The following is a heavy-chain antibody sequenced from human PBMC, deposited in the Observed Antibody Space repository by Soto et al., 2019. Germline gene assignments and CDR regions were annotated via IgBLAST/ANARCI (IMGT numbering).Heavy chain of an antibody. D-gene: IGHD2-15*01. Sequence: QVQLQESGPGLVKPSQTLSLTCTVSGGSMNSGGYCWSWIRQHPGEGLEWIGCISYGGTTSYNPSLTSRVIISVDTSKNQFSLKLTSVTAADTAVYYCSRGILVWGQGTLITVSS. CDR2: ISYGGTT. J-gene: IGHJ4*02. CDR1: GGSMNSGGYC. V-gene: IGHV4-31*03. CDR3: SRGILV.